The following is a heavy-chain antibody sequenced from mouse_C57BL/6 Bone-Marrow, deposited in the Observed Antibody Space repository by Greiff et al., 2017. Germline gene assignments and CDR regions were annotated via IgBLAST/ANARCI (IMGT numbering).Heavy chain of an antibody. Sequence: QVQLQQSGPGLVAPSQSLSITCTVSGFSLTSYAISWVRQPPGKGLEWLGVIWTGGGTNYNSALKSGLSISKDNSKSHVFLKMNSLQTDDTARYYCARKGDYSNRAIDYWGQGTSVTVSS. J-gene: IGHJ4*01. CDR1: GFSLTSYA. V-gene: IGHV2-9-1*01. CDR3: ARKGDYSNRAIDY. CDR2: IWTGGGT. D-gene: IGHD2-5*01.